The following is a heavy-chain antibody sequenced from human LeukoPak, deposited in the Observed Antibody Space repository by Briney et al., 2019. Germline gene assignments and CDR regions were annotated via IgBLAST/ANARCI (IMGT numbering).Heavy chain of an antibody. Sequence: TPSETLSLTCTVSGGSISSYYWSWIRQPPGKGLEWIGYIYTSGSTNYNPSLKSRVTISVDTSKNQFSLKLSSVTAADTAVYYGASIAAAGTDAFDTWGQGTMVTVSS. CDR3: ASIAAAGTDAFDT. D-gene: IGHD6-13*01. J-gene: IGHJ3*02. CDR2: IYTSGST. CDR1: GGSISSYY. V-gene: IGHV4-4*09.